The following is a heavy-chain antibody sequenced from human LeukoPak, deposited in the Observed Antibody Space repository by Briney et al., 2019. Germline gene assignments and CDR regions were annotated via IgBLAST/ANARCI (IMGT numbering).Heavy chain of an antibody. D-gene: IGHD6-19*01. Sequence: SETLSLTCTVSGGSVSSGSYCWSWIRQPPGKGLEWIGYIYYSGSTNYNPSLKSRVTISVDTSKNQFSLKLSSVTAADTAVYYCARDGGSGWYGEFDYWGQGTLVTVSS. CDR2: IYYSGST. V-gene: IGHV4-61*01. J-gene: IGHJ4*02. CDR3: ARDGGSGWYGEFDY. CDR1: GGSVSSGSYC.